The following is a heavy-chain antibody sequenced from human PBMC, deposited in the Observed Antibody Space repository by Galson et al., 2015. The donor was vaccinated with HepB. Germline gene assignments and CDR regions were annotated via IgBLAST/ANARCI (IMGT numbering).Heavy chain of an antibody. J-gene: IGHJ3*02. CDR2: ISYDGSNK. V-gene: IGHV3-30-3*01. CDR3: ARAMNLMPDAFDI. CDR1: GFTFSSYA. D-gene: IGHD2-2*01. Sequence: SLRLSCAASGFTFSSYAMHWVRQAPGKGLEWVAVISYDGSNKYYADSVKGRFTISRDNSKNTLYLQMNSLRAEDTAVYYCARAMNLMPDAFDIWGQGTMVTVSS.